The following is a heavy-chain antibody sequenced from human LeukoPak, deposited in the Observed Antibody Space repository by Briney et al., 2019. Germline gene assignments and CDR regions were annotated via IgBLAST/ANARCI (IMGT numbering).Heavy chain of an antibody. CDR2: IKEDGSEE. Sequence: GGSLRLSCTASGFTYSRYPMHWVRQARCKGLELVANIKEDGSEEYYVDSVTGRFTVSRDNAKNSLYLQMDSLRAEDTAVYYCARVRDYTPEYFQHWGQGTLVTVSS. CDR1: GFTYSRYP. V-gene: IGHV3-7*01. J-gene: IGHJ1*01. D-gene: IGHD3-3*01. CDR3: ARVRDYTPEYFQH.